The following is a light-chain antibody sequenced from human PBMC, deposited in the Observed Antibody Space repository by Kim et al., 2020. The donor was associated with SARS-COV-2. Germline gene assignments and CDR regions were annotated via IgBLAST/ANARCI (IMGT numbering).Light chain of an antibody. J-gene: IGLJ3*02. CDR3: ISYITSSTSWE. V-gene: IGLV2-14*01. CDR1: SSDVGAYNY. CDR2: DVS. Sequence: QSALTQPASVSGSPGQSITISCTGTSSDVGAYNYVSWYQQHPGKAPKLMIYDVSKRPSGVSNRFSGSKSGNTASLTISGLQAEDEADYYCISYITSSTSWELGGGTKVTVL.